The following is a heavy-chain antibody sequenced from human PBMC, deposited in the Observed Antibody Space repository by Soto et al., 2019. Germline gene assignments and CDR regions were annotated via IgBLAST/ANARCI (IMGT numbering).Heavy chain of an antibody. V-gene: IGHV4-59*01. CDR3: ARIGETYYYHYMDV. J-gene: IGHJ6*03. CDR1: GGSFSSFY. Sequence: SETLSLTCTVSGGSFSSFYWSWIRQPPGKGLQWIGYIYYSGSTNYNPSLKSRVTISVDTSKNQFSLKLSSVTAADTAVYSCARIGETYYYHYMDVWGKGTTVTVSS. CDR2: IYYSGST.